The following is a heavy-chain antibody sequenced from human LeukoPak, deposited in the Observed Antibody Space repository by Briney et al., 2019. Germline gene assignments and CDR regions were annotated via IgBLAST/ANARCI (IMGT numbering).Heavy chain of an antibody. D-gene: IGHD3-10*01. CDR3: ASGGTYGSGGARHPTLDY. CDR1: GGSISSDD. V-gene: IGHV4-4*07. CDR2: VYGSGGA. Sequence: SETLTLTCTVSGGSISSDDWSWIRQPSGKGLEWIGRVYGSGGAHYNPSLHSRVTISADKSRNQFFLKMTSVTAADTAVYYCASGGTYGSGGARHPTLDYWGQGTLVTVSS. J-gene: IGHJ4*02.